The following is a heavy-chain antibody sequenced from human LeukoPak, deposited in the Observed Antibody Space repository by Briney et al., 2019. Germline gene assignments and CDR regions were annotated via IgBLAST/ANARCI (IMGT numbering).Heavy chain of an antibody. Sequence: GESLKISCETSGYSFTNYWIGWVRQMPGKGLEWMGIIYPGDSDTRYSPSFQGQVTISADKSISTAYLQWSSLKASDTAMYYCARREEDNPADYWGQGTLVTVSS. CDR3: ARREEDNPADY. V-gene: IGHV5-51*01. CDR2: IYPGDSDT. CDR1: GYSFTNYW. J-gene: IGHJ4*02. D-gene: IGHD1-26*01.